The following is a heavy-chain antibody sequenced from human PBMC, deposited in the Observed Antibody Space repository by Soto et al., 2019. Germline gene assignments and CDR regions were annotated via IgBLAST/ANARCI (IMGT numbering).Heavy chain of an antibody. D-gene: IGHD6-19*01. V-gene: IGHV4-34*01. CDR3: ARTGYSSGWYKAAFDI. CDR2: INHSGTT. J-gene: IGHJ3*02. CDR1: GGSFSGYY. Sequence: TSETLSLTGAVYGGSFSGYYWSWIRQPPGKGLEWIGEINHSGTTNYNPSLKSRVTISVDTSKNQFSLKLSSVTAADTAVYYCARTGYSSGWYKAAFDIWGQGTMVTVSS.